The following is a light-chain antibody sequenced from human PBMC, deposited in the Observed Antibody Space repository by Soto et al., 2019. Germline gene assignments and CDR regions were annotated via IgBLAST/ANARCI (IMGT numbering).Light chain of an antibody. CDR2: GAS. J-gene: IGKJ5*01. V-gene: IGKV3-15*01. CDR1: QSLNSN. CDR3: QQYNNWPPN. Sequence: DTIMTQSPVILSVSPGERATVSCRASQSLNSNLAWYQQKPGQAPRLLIIGASERVTTIPARFSGSGSGTEFTLTVSSLQSEDIAVYFCQQYNNWPPNFGQGTRLEI.